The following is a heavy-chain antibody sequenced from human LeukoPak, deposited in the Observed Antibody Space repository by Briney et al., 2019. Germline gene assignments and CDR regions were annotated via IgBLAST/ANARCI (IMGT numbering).Heavy chain of an antibody. D-gene: IGHD1-7*01. CDR3: ARMNYISTGWGAPFDY. V-gene: IGHV3-48*04. J-gene: IGHJ4*02. CDR2: IRSDGART. CDR1: GFTFSSYW. Sequence: GGSLRLSCAASGFTFSSYWMHWVRQAPGKGLEWVSYIRSDGARTDYTGAVKGRFTISRDNAKNLLYLQMNSLRVEDTAVYYCARMNYISTGWGAPFDYWGQGVLVTVSS.